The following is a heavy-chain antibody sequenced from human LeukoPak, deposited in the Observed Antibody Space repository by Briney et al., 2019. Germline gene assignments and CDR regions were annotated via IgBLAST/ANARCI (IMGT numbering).Heavy chain of an antibody. V-gene: IGHV1-2*02. CDR1: GYTFTGYY. D-gene: IGHD3-22*01. J-gene: IGHJ4*02. CDR2: INPNSGGT. Sequence: GASVKVFCKASGYTFTGYYMHWVRQAPGQGLEWMGWINPNSGGTSYAQKFQGRVTMTRDMSTSTVYMELSSLRSEDTAVYYCARDPKDDSSGYYYFDYWGQGTLVTVSS. CDR3: ARDPKDDSSGYYYFDY.